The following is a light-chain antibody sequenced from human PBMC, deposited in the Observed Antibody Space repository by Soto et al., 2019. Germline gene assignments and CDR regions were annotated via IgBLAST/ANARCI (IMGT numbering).Light chain of an antibody. V-gene: IGKV3D-15*01. CDR1: QSIXSN. CDR2: CAS. J-gene: IGKJ5*01. CDR3: QQYNTGPRT. Sequence: IVLTQCASTLSVSPGGSATLSCRASQSIXSNFDWYQQRPGQAPRFLXACASTRATGTPARLSGSGSATRFTLSISSLQSYDFVVYYWQQYNTGPRTFGQGTRLEI.